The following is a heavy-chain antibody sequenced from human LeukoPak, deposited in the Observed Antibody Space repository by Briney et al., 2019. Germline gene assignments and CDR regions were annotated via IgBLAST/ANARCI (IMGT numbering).Heavy chain of an antibody. V-gene: IGHV1-2*02. CDR2: INPNNGAT. CDR1: GYTFTGYY. CDR3: ARGVPIGAAGSGFDY. D-gene: IGHD6-13*01. J-gene: IGHJ4*02. Sequence: ASVKVSCKASGYTFTGYYMHWVRQAPGQGPEWMGWINPNNGATKYAQKFQGRVTMTTDTSINTAYMELTRLTSDDTIVYYCARGVPIGAAGSGFDYWGQGTLVTVSS.